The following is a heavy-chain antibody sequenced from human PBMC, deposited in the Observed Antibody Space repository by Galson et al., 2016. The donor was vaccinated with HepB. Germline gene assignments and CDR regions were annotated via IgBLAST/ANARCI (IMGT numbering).Heavy chain of an antibody. V-gene: IGHV5-51*01. CDR3: VGGELEKLPLLIDY. CDR1: GYTFSTDW. D-gene: IGHD3-16*01. CDR2: IYPHDSDT. J-gene: IGHJ4*02. Sequence: QSGAEVKKPGESLKISCKGSGYTFSTDWIGWVRQLPGKGLEWMGVIYPHDSDTRYSPSFQGQVTISADKSISTAYLQWSSLKASATAMYYCVGGELEKLPLLIDYWGQGTLVTVSP.